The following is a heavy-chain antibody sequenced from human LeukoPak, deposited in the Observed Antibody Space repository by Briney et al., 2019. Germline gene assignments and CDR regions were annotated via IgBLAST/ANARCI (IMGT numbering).Heavy chain of an antibody. V-gene: IGHV4-39*01. Sequence: SETLSLTCNVSGGSISSTSYYWGWIRQPPGKGLEWIGSIYYRGSTYYNPSLKSRVTLSVDTSKNQFSLKLSSVTAADTAVYYCARQVTWLYYFDFWGQGTLVTVSS. J-gene: IGHJ4*02. D-gene: IGHD5-12*01. CDR1: GGSISSTSYY. CDR2: IYYRGST. CDR3: ARQVTWLYYFDF.